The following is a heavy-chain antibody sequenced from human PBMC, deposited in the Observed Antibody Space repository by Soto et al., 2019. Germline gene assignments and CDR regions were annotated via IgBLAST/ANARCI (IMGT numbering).Heavy chain of an antibody. CDR3: ARESSSGWYSDDAFDI. Sequence: SVKVSCKASGGTFSSYTISWVRQAPGQGLEWMGRIIPILGIANYAQKFQGRVTITADKSTSTAYMELSSLRSEDTAVYYCARESSSGWYSDDAFDIWGQGTMVTVSS. CDR2: IIPILGIA. CDR1: GGTFSSYT. V-gene: IGHV1-69*04. D-gene: IGHD6-19*01. J-gene: IGHJ3*02.